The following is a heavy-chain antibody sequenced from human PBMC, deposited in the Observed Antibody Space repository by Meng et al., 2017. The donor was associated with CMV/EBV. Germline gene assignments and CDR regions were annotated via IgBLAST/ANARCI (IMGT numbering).Heavy chain of an antibody. CDR2: DNHSGST. D-gene: IGHD6-13*01. CDR1: SFGGYC. CDR3: ARDEGYSSSWYEFRWFDP. V-gene: IGHV4-34*01. J-gene: IGHJ5*02. Sequence: SFGGYCWSWIRRPPVKGLEWIGEDNHSGSTNYNPSIKSRVTISVDTSKNQFSLKLSSVTAADTAVYYCARDEGYSSSWYEFRWFDPWGQGTLVTVSS.